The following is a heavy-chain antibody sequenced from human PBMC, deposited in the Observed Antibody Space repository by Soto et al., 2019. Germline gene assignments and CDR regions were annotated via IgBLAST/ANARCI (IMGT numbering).Heavy chain of an antibody. Sequence: QVQLVQSGAEVKKPGSSVKVYCKASGGTFSSYAISWVRQAPGQGLEWMGGIIPIFGTANYAQKFQGRVTITADKSTSTAYMELSSLRSADTAVYYCARDYYGSGSSTAFGYWGQGTLVTVSS. CDR1: GGTFSSYA. CDR3: ARDYYGSGSSTAFGY. CDR2: IIPIFGTA. D-gene: IGHD3-10*01. V-gene: IGHV1-69*06. J-gene: IGHJ4*02.